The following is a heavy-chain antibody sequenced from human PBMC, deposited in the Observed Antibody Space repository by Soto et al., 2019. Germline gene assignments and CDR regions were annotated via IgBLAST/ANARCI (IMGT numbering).Heavy chain of an antibody. Sequence: HLQLQESGSRLVKPSQTLSLNCAVSGDSISSADYSWNWVRQPPGKGLEWIGYISNSGSTYYNPSLKSRVTISVDRSRNQFSLNLSSVTAADTAVYYCASHTSGLWHYWGQGTLVTVSS. J-gene: IGHJ4*02. V-gene: IGHV4-30-2*01. D-gene: IGHD3-10*01. CDR2: ISNSGST. CDR1: GDSISSADYS. CDR3: ASHTSGLWHY.